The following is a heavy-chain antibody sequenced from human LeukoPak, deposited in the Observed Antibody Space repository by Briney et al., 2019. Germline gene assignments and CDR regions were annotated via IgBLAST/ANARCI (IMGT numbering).Heavy chain of an antibody. Sequence: SVKVSCKASGGTFSSYAISWVRQAPGQGLEWMGGIIPIFGTANYAQKFQGRVTITADESMSTAYMELSSLRSEDTAVYYCARVPDFWSGYYTGTDYWGQGTLVTVSS. CDR3: ARVPDFWSGYYTGTDY. CDR1: GGTFSSYA. D-gene: IGHD3-3*01. J-gene: IGHJ4*02. CDR2: IIPIFGTA. V-gene: IGHV1-69*13.